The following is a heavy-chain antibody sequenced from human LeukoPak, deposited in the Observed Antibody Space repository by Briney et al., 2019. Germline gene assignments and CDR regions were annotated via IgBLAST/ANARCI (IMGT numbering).Heavy chain of an antibody. CDR2: INHSGST. J-gene: IGHJ3*02. V-gene: IGHV4-34*01. D-gene: IGHD3-22*01. CDR3: ASLTTADAFDI. Sequence: SETLSLTCAVYGGSFSGYYWSWIRQPPGKGLEWIGEINHSGSTNYNPSLKSRVTISVDTSKNQFSLKLSSVTAADTAVFYCASLTTADAFDIWGQGTMVTVSS. CDR1: GGSFSGYY.